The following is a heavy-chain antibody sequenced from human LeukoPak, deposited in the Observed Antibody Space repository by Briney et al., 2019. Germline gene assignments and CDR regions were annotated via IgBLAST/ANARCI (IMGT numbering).Heavy chain of an antibody. CDR3: ARHPEALLQYFDWLADKRYYFDY. V-gene: IGHV4-34*01. CDR2: INHSGST. J-gene: IGHJ4*02. Sequence: SETLSLTCAVYGGSFSRYYWSWIRQPPGKGLEWIGEINHSGSTNYNPSLKSRVTISVDTSKNQFSLKLSSVTAADTAVYYCARHPEALLQYFDWLADKRYYFDYWGQGTLVTVSS. CDR1: GGSFSRYY. D-gene: IGHD3-9*01.